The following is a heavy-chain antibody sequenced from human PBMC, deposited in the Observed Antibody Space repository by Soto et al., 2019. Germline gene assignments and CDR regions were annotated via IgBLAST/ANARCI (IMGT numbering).Heavy chain of an antibody. CDR1: GYSFTSYW. J-gene: IGHJ6*02. CDR3: ARFPVGTNYHYGMDV. CDR2: IDPSDSYT. Sequence: GESLKISCKGSGYSFTSYWISWVRQMPGKGLEWMGRIDPSDSYTNYSPSFQGHVTISADKSISTAYLQWSSLKASDTAMYYCARFPVGTNYHYGMDVWGQGTTVTVSS. V-gene: IGHV5-10-1*01. D-gene: IGHD1-26*01.